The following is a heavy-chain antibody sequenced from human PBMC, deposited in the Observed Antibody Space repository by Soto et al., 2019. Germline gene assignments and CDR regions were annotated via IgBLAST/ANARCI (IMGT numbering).Heavy chain of an antibody. J-gene: IGHJ6*02. D-gene: IGHD1-26*01. CDR3: AKEGPGGGRHFYYAMDV. CDR2: ISDNGKTT. V-gene: IGHV3-23*01. Sequence: PGGSLRLSCVASGFAFEFYAMTRVRQVPGKGLEWVSGISDNGKTTYHGDSVKGRFIISRDNSKKTLTLQMNSLRVDDTAVYYCAKEGPGGGRHFYYAMDVWGQGTTVTVSS. CDR1: GFAFEFYA.